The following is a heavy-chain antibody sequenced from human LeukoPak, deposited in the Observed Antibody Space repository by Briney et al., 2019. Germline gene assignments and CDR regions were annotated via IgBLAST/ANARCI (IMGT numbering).Heavy chain of an antibody. CDR3: ARVRRLYDSSGYYLEYYYYYYYMDV. J-gene: IGHJ6*03. V-gene: IGHV4-61*02. Sequence: PSETLSLTCTVSGGSISSGSYYWSWIRQPAGKGLERIGRIYTSGSTNYNPSLKSRVTISVDTSKNQFSLKLSSVTAADTAVYYCARVRRLYDSSGYYLEYYYYYYYMDVWGKGTTVTVSS. D-gene: IGHD3-22*01. CDR1: GGSISSGSYY. CDR2: IYTSGST.